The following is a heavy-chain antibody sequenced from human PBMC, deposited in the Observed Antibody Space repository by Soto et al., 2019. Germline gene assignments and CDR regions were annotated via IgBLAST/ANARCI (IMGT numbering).Heavy chain of an antibody. CDR1: GFTFSSYG. Sequence: GGSLRLSCAASGFTFSSYGMHWVRQAPGKGLEWVAVIWYDGSNKYYADSVKGRFTISRDNSKNTLYLQMNSLRAEDTAVYYCAREANFRIKAFDIWGQGTMVTVSS. CDR3: AREANFRIKAFDI. CDR2: IWYDGSNK. V-gene: IGHV3-33*01. J-gene: IGHJ3*02. D-gene: IGHD3-10*01.